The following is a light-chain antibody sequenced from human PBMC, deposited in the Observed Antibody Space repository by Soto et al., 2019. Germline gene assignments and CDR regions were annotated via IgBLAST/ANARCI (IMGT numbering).Light chain of an antibody. CDR2: GAS. CDR3: QQYKNWPTWT. CDR1: QSISSN. Sequence: EIVMTQSPATLSVSPGERATLSCRASQSISSNLAWYQQKPGQAPRLLIYGASTRATGIPARFSGSGSGTEFTLTINSLQSEDFAVYFCQQYKNWPTWTFGQGTKVDIK. J-gene: IGKJ1*01. V-gene: IGKV3-15*01.